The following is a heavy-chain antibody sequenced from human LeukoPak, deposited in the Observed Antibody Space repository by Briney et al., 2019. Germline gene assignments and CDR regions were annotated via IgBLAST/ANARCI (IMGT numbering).Heavy chain of an antibody. V-gene: IGHV1-2*02. Sequence: ASVKVSCKTSGYTFSAYYMHWVRQAPGQGLEWMGWINPKTGGTSYAQKFQGRVTMTRDTSISTAYMELSRLRSDDTAVYYCARVDDRGHYYDSSGPRKLFDYWGQGTLVTVSS. J-gene: IGHJ4*02. CDR1: GYTFSAYY. CDR2: INPKTGGT. D-gene: IGHD3-22*01. CDR3: ARVDDRGHYYDSSGPRKLFDY.